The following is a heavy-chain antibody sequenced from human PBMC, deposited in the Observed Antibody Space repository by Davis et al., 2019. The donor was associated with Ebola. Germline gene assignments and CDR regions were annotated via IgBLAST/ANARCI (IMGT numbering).Heavy chain of an antibody. CDR1: GGSISSGDHF. CDR2: IYYSGST. Sequence: PSETLSLTCTVSGGSISSGDHFWSWIRQPPGLGLEWIGYIYYSGSTYYKPSLKSRVTISLDTSKNQFSLNLYSVTAAGTAVYYCARDLRYDSSGYDYYFYMDVWGKGTTVTVSS. V-gene: IGHV4-30-4*01. J-gene: IGHJ6*03. CDR3: ARDLRYDSSGYDYYFYMDV. D-gene: IGHD3-22*01.